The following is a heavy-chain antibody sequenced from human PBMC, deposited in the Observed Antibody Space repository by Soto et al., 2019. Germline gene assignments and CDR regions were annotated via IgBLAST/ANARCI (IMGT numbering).Heavy chain of an antibody. CDR2: IYYSGST. CDR1: GGSISSSSYY. Sequence: SETLSLPCTVSGGSISSSSYYWGWIRQPPGKGLEWIGSIYYSGSTYYNPSLKSRVTISVDTSKNQFSLKLSSVTAADTAVYYCARQMTTVTTSGFDYWGQGTLVTVSS. D-gene: IGHD4-17*01. J-gene: IGHJ4*02. V-gene: IGHV4-39*01. CDR3: ARQMTTVTTSGFDY.